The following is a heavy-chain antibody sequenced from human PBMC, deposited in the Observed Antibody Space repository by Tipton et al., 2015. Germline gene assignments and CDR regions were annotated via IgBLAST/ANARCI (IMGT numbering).Heavy chain of an antibody. Sequence: TLSLTCTVSGGSIFRGGYYWTWIRQHPGRGLEWVGYIYASGDTLYNPSLESRLTISVDTSKNAFSMELRSVTAADTAMYYCARVNQVTMMSAADSWGQGTQVTVSS. D-gene: IGHD3-22*01. CDR1: GGSIFRGGYY. CDR3: ARVNQVTMMSAADS. CDR2: IYASGDT. V-gene: IGHV4-31*03. J-gene: IGHJ4*02.